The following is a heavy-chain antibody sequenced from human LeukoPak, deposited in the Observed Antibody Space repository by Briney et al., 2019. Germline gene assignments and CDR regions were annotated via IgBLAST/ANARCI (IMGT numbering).Heavy chain of an antibody. CDR2: ISGGGTST. D-gene: IGHD3-10*01. CDR1: GFTVRSNY. CDR3: AKGLRGTYPYYFDY. J-gene: IGHJ4*02. V-gene: IGHV3-23*01. Sequence: GGSLRLSCAASGFTVRSNYMSWVRQAPGRGLEWVSTISGGGTSTYFADSVKGRFTISRDNSKNTLYLQMNSLRAEDTAVFYCAKGLRGTYPYYFDYWGQGTLVTVSS.